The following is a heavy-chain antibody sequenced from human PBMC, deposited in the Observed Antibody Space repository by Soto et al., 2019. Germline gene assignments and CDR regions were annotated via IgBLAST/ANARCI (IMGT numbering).Heavy chain of an antibody. CDR1: GYTFTGYY. CDR3: ARSGGGQKQQPPKYYYGMDV. D-gene: IGHD6-13*01. Sequence: ASVKVSCKASGYTFTGYYMHWVRQAPGQGLEWMGWINPNSGGTNYAQKFQGWVTMTRDTSISTAYMELSRLRSDDTAMYYCARSGGGQKQQPPKYYYGMDVWGQGTTVTVSS. J-gene: IGHJ6*02. V-gene: IGHV1-2*04. CDR2: INPNSGGT.